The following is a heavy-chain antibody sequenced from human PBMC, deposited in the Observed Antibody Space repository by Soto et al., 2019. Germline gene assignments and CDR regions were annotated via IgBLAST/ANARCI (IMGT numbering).Heavy chain of an antibody. CDR1: GYSLTSYW. J-gene: IGHJ3*02. CDR3: ARRQQLVQRAFDI. CDR2: IYPGDSDT. Sequence: PGASLKIPCKASGYSLTSYWIGWARQTPGKGLEWMGIIYPGDSDTRYSPSFQGQVTISADKSISTAYLQWSSLKASDTAMYYCARRQQLVQRAFDIWGQGTMVTVSS. V-gene: IGHV5-51*01. D-gene: IGHD6-13*01.